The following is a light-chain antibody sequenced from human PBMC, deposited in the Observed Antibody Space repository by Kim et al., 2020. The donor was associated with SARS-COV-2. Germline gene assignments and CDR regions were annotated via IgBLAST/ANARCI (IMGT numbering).Light chain of an antibody. CDR1: HNINNW. CDR2: DAS. CDR3: QQGHSIPLT. V-gene: IGKV1-12*01. J-gene: IGKJ4*01. Sequence: DIQMTQSPSSVSAFVGDRVTITCRASHNINNWLAWYQQKPGRAPKLLIYDASAVQSGVPSRFSGSGSGTDFTFTITTLQPEDCATYYCQQGHSIPLTFGGGTKVDIK.